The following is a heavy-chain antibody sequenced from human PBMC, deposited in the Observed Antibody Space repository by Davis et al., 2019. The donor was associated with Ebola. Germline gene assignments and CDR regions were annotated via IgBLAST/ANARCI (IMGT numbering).Heavy chain of an antibody. V-gene: IGHV1-2*06. CDR3: ARESYSGSYLDWYFDL. J-gene: IGHJ2*01. CDR1: GYTFTGYY. Sequence: ASVPVSCKASGYTFTGYYMHWVRQAPGQGLEWMGRINPNSGGTNYAQKFQGRVTMTRDTSISTAYMELSRLRSDDTAVYYCARESYSGSYLDWYFDLWGRGTLVTVSS. CDR2: INPNSGGT. D-gene: IGHD1-26*01.